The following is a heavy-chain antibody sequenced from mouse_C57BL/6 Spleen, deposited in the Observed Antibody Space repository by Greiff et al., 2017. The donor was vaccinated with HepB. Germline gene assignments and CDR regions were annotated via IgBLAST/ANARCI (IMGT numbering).Heavy chain of an antibody. J-gene: IGHJ1*03. CDR2: IDPSDSYT. V-gene: IGHV1-69*01. CDR3: ARPVVAHGYFDV. D-gene: IGHD1-1*01. Sequence: VQLQQSGAELVMPGASVKLSCKASGYTFTSYWMHWVKQRPGQGLEWIGEIDPSDSYTNYNQKFKGKSTLTVDKSSSTAYMQLSSLTSEDSAVYYCARPVVAHGYFDVWGTGTTVTVSS. CDR1: GYTFTSYW.